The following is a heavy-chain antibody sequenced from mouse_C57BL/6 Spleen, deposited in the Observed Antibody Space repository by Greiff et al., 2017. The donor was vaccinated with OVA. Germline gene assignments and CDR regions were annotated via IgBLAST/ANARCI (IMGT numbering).Heavy chain of an antibody. V-gene: IGHV1-50*01. CDR2: IDPSDGYT. CDR3: ARRPTGGPYYFDY. J-gene: IGHJ2*01. CDR1: GYTFTSYW. D-gene: IGHD1-1*01. Sequence: QVQLQQPGAELVKPGASVKLSCKASGYTFTSYWMQWVKQRPGQGLEWIGEIDPSDGYTNYNQKFKGKATLTVDTSSSTAYMQLSSLTSEDSAVYYCARRPTGGPYYFDYWGQGTTLTVSS.